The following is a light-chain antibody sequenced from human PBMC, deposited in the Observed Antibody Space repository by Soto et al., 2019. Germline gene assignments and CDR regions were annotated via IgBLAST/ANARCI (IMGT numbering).Light chain of an antibody. CDR3: SSYAGSNNLV. Sequence: QSVLTQPPSAFGSPGQSVTISCTGTSSDVGGYNYVSWYQQHPGKAPKLMIYEVSKRPSGVPDRFSGPKSGNTASLTVSGLQAEDEADYYCSSYAGSNNLVFGGGTKLTVL. CDR2: EVS. J-gene: IGLJ2*01. V-gene: IGLV2-8*01. CDR1: SSDVGGYNY.